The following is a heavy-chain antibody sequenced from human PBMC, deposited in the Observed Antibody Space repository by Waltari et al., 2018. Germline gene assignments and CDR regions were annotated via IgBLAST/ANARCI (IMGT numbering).Heavy chain of an antibody. CDR1: GGSISSSSYY. D-gene: IGHD6-13*01. J-gene: IGHJ4*02. CDR2: IYYSGST. V-gene: IGHV4-39*07. Sequence: QLQLQESGAGLVKPSETLSLTCTVSGGSISSSSYYWGWIRQPRGKGLGWIGSIYYSGSTYSTPSLKLRVTISVATSKNQFALKLSTVTAADTSVYYCARESIAAAGTLDYWGQGTLVTVSS. CDR3: ARESIAAAGTLDY.